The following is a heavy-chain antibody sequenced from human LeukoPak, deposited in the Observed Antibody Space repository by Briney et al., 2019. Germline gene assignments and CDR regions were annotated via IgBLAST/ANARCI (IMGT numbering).Heavy chain of an antibody. J-gene: IGHJ4*02. D-gene: IGHD3-22*01. CDR3: ASSYYYDGTGFDY. Sequence: GGSLRLSCAASGFTFSSYAMHWVRQAPGKGLEWVAVISYDGSNKYYADSVKGRFTISRDNSKNTLYPQMNSLRAEDTAVYYCASSYYYDGTGFDYWGQGTLVTVSS. V-gene: IGHV3-30*04. CDR1: GFTFSSYA. CDR2: ISYDGSNK.